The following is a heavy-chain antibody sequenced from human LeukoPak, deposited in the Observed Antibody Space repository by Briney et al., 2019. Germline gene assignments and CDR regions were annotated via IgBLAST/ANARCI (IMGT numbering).Heavy chain of an antibody. Sequence: ASVKVSCKTSGYTFTSYGIRWVRQAPGQGLEWMGWISGYNGNTNYAQNLQGRVTMTTDTSTSTAYMELRSLRSDDTAVYYCARGGIVATILTDSFDYWGQGTLVTVSS. CDR2: ISGYNGNT. V-gene: IGHV1-18*01. D-gene: IGHD5-12*01. J-gene: IGHJ4*02. CDR1: GYTFTSYG. CDR3: ARGGIVATILTDSFDY.